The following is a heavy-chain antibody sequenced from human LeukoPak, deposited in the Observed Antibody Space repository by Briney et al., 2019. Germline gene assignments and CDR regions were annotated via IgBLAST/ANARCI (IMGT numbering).Heavy chain of an antibody. CDR2: ISSSGSTI. D-gene: IGHD3-10*01. CDR3: ARPLGTGAFGELS. V-gene: IGHV3-48*03. Sequence: GGSLRLSCAASGFTFSSYEMNWVRQAPGKGLEWVSYISSSGSTIYYADSVKGRFTISRDNAKNSLYLQMNSLRAEDTAVYYCARPLGTGAFGELSWGQGTLVTVSS. J-gene: IGHJ5*01. CDR1: GFTFSSYE.